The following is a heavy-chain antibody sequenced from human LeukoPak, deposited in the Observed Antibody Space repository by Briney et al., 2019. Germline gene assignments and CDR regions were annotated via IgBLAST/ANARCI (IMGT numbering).Heavy chain of an antibody. CDR3: ARVRSRYGDYTDAFDI. Sequence: ASVKVSCKASGYTFTGYYLHWVRQAPGQGLEWMGWINPNSGGTNYAQKFQGRVTMTRDTSISTAYMELSRLRSGDTAVYYCARVRSRYGDYTDAFDIRGQGTMVTVSS. D-gene: IGHD4-17*01. CDR1: GYTFTGYY. V-gene: IGHV1-2*02. J-gene: IGHJ3*02. CDR2: INPNSGGT.